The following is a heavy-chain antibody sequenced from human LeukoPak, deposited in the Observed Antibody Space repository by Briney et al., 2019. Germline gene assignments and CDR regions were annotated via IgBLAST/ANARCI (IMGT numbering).Heavy chain of an antibody. CDR1: GFIFSSYG. J-gene: IGHJ4*02. CDR2: INSDGSSR. V-gene: IGHV3-74*01. D-gene: IGHD5-12*01. CDR3: AREDYSGYDFYDY. Sequence: PGGSLRLSCAASGFIFSSYGMHWVRQAPGKGLVWVSLINSDGSSRNYADSVKGRFTISRDNAKNTLYLQMNSLRVEDTAVYYCAREDYSGYDFYDYWGQGSLVTVSS.